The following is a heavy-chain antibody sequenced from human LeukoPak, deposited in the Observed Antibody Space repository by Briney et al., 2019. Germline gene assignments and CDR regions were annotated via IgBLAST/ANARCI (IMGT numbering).Heavy chain of an antibody. D-gene: IGHD3-16*01. CDR2: INPSGGST. CDR3: ARVAKGGSVQY. CDR1: GYTFTSYY. J-gene: IGHJ4*02. V-gene: IGHV1-46*01. Sequence: ASVNVSCKASGYTFTSYYMHWVRPAPGQGLEWMGIINPSGGSTSYAQKFQGRVTMTRNTSISTAYMELSSLRSEDTAVYYCARVAKGGSVQYWGQGTLVTVSS.